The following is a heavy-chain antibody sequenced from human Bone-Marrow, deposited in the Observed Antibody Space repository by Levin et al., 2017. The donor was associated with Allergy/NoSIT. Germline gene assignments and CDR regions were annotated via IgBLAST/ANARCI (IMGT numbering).Heavy chain of an antibody. J-gene: IGHJ4*02. D-gene: IGHD3-10*01. CDR3: AREGLFMVRVFDY. Sequence: GGSLRLSCAASGFSFSSYEMNWVRQAPGKGLEWVSYISSRNTTMYYADSVKGRFTISRDNAENSLYLQMNSLRAEGTAIYYCAREGLFMVRVFDYWGRGTLVTVSS. CDR2: ISSRNTTM. CDR1: GFSFSSYE. V-gene: IGHV3-48*03.